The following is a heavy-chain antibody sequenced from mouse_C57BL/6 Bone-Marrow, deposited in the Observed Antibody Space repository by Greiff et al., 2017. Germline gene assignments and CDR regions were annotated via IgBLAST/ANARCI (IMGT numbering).Heavy chain of an antibody. J-gene: IGHJ2*01. V-gene: IGHV1-64*01. CDR1: GYTFTSYW. CDR3: ASLGGYYFDY. Sequence: QVQLKESGAELVKPGASVKLSCKASGYTFTSYWMHWVKQRPGQGLEWIGMIHPNSGSTNYNEKFKSKATLTVDESSSTAYMQLSSLTSEDSAVYYCASLGGYYFDYWGQGTTLTVSS. D-gene: IGHD1-1*02. CDR2: IHPNSGST.